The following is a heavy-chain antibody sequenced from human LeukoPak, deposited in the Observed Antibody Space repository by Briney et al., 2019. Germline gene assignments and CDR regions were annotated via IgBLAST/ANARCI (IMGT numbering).Heavy chain of an antibody. Sequence: SETLSLTCAVSGGSFSGYYWTWIRQPPGKGLEWIGEINHSGRTNYNPSLKSRVIMSVDTSKNQFSLKLSSVTAADTAVYYCARGDGYNYFDYWGQGTLVTVSS. CDR3: ARGDGYNYFDY. CDR2: INHSGRT. D-gene: IGHD5-24*01. CDR1: GGSFSGYY. V-gene: IGHV4-34*01. J-gene: IGHJ4*02.